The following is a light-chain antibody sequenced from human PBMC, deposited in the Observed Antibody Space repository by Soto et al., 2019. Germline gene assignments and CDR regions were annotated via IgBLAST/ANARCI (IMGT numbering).Light chain of an antibody. Sequence: EIVLTQSPATLSLSPGERATLSCRASQSVSSYLAWYQQKPGQAPRLLIYDASNRATDIPARFSGSGSGTDFTLTISSLEPEDVAVCFCQRCSNWPRTFGPGTKVDIK. CDR2: DAS. V-gene: IGKV3-11*01. CDR1: QSVSSY. CDR3: QRCSNWPRT. J-gene: IGKJ3*01.